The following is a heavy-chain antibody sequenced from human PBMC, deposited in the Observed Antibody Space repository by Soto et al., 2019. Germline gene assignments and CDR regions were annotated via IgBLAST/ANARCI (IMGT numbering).Heavy chain of an antibody. V-gene: IGHV1-18*01. J-gene: IGHJ6*03. Sequence: QDQLVQSGVEVKKPGASVKVSCKASGYSFTNYGITWVRQAPGQGFEWMGWISAYNGNTNYAQKFQGRVTMTTDASTGTAYLELRSLTSDDTAVYYCARDRGVAPPVAGNPHYYYYMDVWGKGTTVTVSS. CDR1: GYSFTNYG. CDR3: ARDRGVAPPVAGNPHYYYYMDV. CDR2: ISAYNGNT. D-gene: IGHD6-19*01.